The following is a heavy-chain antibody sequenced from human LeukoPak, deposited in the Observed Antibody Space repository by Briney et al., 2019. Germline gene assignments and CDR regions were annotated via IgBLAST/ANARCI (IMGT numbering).Heavy chain of an antibody. Sequence: SETLSLTCTVSGDSISDTRYYWGWIRQPPGKGLEWIGSIYYSGITYYNPSLKSRVTMSVDTSKNQFSLKLSSMTAADTAVYYCAGQAYCAGDCYFYSWGQGTLVTVSS. D-gene: IGHD2-21*02. CDR2: IYYSGIT. CDR1: GDSISDTRYY. CDR3: AGQAYCAGDCYFYS. J-gene: IGHJ4*02. V-gene: IGHV4-39*01.